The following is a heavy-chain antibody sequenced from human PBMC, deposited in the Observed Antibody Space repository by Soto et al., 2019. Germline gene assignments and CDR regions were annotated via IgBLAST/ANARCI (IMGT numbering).Heavy chain of an antibody. V-gene: IGHV3-15*07. CDR2: IKSKTDGGTT. J-gene: IGHJ4*01. D-gene: IGHD3-22*01. CDR1: GFTVTNAW. Sequence: GGSLRLSCAASGFTVTNAWMNWVRQAPGKGLEWVGRIKSKTDGGTTDYAAPVKGRFTISRDDSKNTLYLQMNSLKTEDTAVYYCTRHRYYDSRLDYWGQGTQVTVSS. CDR3: TRHRYYDSRLDY.